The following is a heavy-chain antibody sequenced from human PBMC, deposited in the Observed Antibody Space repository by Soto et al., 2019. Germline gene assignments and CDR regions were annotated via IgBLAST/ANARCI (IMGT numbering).Heavy chain of an antibody. CDR3: XXXXXXXXXXXXXXXPXFDN. Sequence: EVRLVESGGGLVQPGGSLRLSCAASGLTVSSSFMSWVRQAPGKGLEWVXVXXXXYSGGRTYYAETVKGRFTISKDNSXXXXXXXXXXXXXXXXXXXXXXXXXXXXXXXXXXXXPXFDNWGQGTPVTVSS. J-gene: IGHJ4*02. CDR1: GLTVSSSF. CDR2: XXXXYSGGRT. V-gene: IGHV3-66*01.